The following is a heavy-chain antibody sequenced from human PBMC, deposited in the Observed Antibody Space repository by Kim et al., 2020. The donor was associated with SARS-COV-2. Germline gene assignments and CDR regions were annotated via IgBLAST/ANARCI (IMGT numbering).Heavy chain of an antibody. Sequence: SETLSLTCTVSGGSISSGAYYWSWIRQHPGKGLEWIGYIYYSGSTYYNPSLKRRVTISVDTSKNQFSLKLSSVTAADTAVYYCARALVNRGSLRMYFDYWGQGARVTVSS. J-gene: IGHJ4*02. D-gene: IGHD1-26*01. CDR2: IYYSGST. CDR1: GGSISSGAYY. V-gene: IGHV4-31*03. CDR3: ARALVNRGSLRMYFDY.